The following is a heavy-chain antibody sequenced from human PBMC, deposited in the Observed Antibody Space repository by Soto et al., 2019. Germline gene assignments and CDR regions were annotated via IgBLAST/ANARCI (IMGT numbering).Heavy chain of an antibody. D-gene: IGHD3-3*01. CDR2: ISSSSSYI. CDR3: ARAGFLEWLAQNGDVDY. V-gene: IGHV3-21*01. J-gene: IGHJ4*02. Sequence: EVQLVESGGGLVKPGGSLRLSCAASGFTFSSYSMNWVRQAPGKGLEWVSSISSSSSYIYYADSVKGRFTISRDNAKNSLYLQMNSLRAEDTAVYYCARAGFLEWLAQNGDVDYWGQGTLVTVSS. CDR1: GFTFSSYS.